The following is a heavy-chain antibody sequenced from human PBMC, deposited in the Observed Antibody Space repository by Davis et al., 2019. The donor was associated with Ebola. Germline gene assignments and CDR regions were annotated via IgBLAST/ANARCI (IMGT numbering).Heavy chain of an antibody. CDR1: GFTFSSYV. V-gene: IGHV3-23*01. CDR2: ISGCGGST. CDR3: AKPNSRINAFDI. D-gene: IGHD2/OR15-2a*01. Sequence: PGGSLRLSCAASGFTFSSYVMSWVRQAQGKGLAWVSAISGCGGSTYYADSVKGRFTISRDNSKNTLYLQMNSLRAEDTAVYYCAKPNSRINAFDIWGQGTMVTVSS. J-gene: IGHJ3*02.